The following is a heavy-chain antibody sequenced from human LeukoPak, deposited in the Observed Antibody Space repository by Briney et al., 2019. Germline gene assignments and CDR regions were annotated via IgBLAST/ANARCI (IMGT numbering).Heavy chain of an antibody. CDR2: ISSSSTTI. J-gene: IGHJ4*02. V-gene: IGHV3-48*01. Sequence: GGSLRLSCAASGFTFTRHSMNWVRQAPGKGLEWVSYISSSSTTIYYADSVKGRFTISRDNAKNSLYLQMNSLRAEDTAVYYCARDYYGDYFCDYWGQGTLVTVSS. D-gene: IGHD4-17*01. CDR3: ARDYYGDYFCDY. CDR1: GFTFTRHS.